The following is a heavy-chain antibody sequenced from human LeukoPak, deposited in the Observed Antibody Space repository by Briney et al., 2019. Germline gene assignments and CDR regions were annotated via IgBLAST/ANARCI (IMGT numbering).Heavy chain of an antibody. J-gene: IGHJ4*02. V-gene: IGHV3-21*01. CDR2: ISSSSSYI. Sequence: GGSLRLSCAASGFTFSSYSVNWVRQAPGKGLEWVSSISSSSSYIYYADSVKGRFTISRDNAKNSLYLQMNSLRAEDTAVYYCARVRTDILTGYRIDYWGQGTLVTVSS. D-gene: IGHD3-9*01. CDR1: GFTFSSYS. CDR3: ARVRTDILTGYRIDY.